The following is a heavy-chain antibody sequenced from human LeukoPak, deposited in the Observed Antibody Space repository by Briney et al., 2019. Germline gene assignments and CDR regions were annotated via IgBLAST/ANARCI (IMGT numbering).Heavy chain of an antibody. CDR1: GSTFSSYS. CDR3: TRELPIVA. CDR2: ISSRSSYI. Sequence: PGGSLRLSCAASGSTFSSYSMNWVRQAPGKGLEWVSSISSRSSYIYYADSVKGRFTIFRDSAKNSLYLQMNSLRAEDTAVYYCTRELPIVAWGQGTLVTVSS. J-gene: IGHJ5*02. V-gene: IGHV3-21*01. D-gene: IGHD2-15*01.